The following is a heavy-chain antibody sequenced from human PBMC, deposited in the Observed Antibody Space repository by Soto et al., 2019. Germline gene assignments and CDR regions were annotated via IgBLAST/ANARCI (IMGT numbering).Heavy chain of an antibody. CDR1: GGSFSGYQ. CDR3: GRGLILWFGKLPRRGGNSSYRAV. D-gene: IGHD3-10*01. CDR2: INDSGNI. V-gene: IGHV4-34*01. J-gene: IGHJ6*03. Sequence: QVQLQQWGAGLLKPSETLSLTCAVYGGSFSGYQWSWIRQTPGKGLEWIGEINDSGNINYNPSLKGRSTIFWNPPRTQIALKLSSVTSADSAVYYCGRGLILWFGKLPRRGGNSSYRAVWGKGNTVTVSS.